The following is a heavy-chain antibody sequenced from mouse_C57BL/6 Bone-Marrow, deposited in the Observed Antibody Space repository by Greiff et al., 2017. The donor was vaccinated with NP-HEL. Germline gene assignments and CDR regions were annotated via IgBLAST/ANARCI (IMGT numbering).Heavy chain of an antibody. CDR1: GYSITSGYD. Sequence: EVQLVESGPGMVKPSQSLSLTCTVTGYSITSGYDWHWIRHFPGNILEWMGYISYSGSTNYNPSLKSRISITHDTSKNHFFLKVNSVTNEDTATYYCARSGIPGYFDYWGQGTTLTVSS. V-gene: IGHV3-1*01. CDR3: ARSGIPGYFDY. CDR2: ISYSGST. J-gene: IGHJ2*01. D-gene: IGHD3-1*01.